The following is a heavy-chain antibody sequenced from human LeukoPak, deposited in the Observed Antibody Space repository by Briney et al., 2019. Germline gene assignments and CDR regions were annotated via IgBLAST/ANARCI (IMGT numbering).Heavy chain of an antibody. V-gene: IGHV4-59*11. CDR3: ARVKGYYGSGRLYYFDY. D-gene: IGHD3-10*01. Sequence: PSETLSLTCTVSGGSISSHYWSWIRQPPGKGLEWIGYIYYSGSTNYNPSLKSRVTISVDTSKNQFSLKLSSVTAADTAVYYCARVKGYYGSGRLYYFDYWGQGTLVTVS. J-gene: IGHJ4*02. CDR2: IYYSGST. CDR1: GGSISSHY.